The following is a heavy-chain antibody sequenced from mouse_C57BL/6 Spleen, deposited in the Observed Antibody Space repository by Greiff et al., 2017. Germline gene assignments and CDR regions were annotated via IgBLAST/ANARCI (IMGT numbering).Heavy chain of an antibody. CDR3: ARDSNYAYAMDD. J-gene: IGHJ4*01. Sequence: EVQLVASGGGLVKPGGSLKLSCAASGFTFSDYGMHWVRQAPEKGLEWVAYISSGSSTIYYADTVKGRFTISRDNAKNTLFLQMTSLRSEDTAMYYCARDSNYAYAMDDWGQGTSVTVSS. CDR2: ISSGSSTI. V-gene: IGHV5-17*01. D-gene: IGHD2-5*01. CDR1: GFTFSDYG.